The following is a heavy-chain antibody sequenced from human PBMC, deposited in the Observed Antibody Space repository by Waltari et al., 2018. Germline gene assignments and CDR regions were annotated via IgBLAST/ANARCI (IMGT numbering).Heavy chain of an antibody. CDR2: ISGGSDYI. V-gene: IGHV3-23*01. J-gene: IGHJ4*02. CDR3: AKGGVVTAWDEY. Sequence: EVQLLESGGGLVQPGGSLSLSCAASGFTFSTCGMSWVRQAPGKGPEWVSAISGGSDYIYYADSVRGRFTISRDNSKNTLYLQMSSLKAEDTAVYYCAKGGVVTAWDEYWGQGTLVTVSS. CDR1: GFTFSTCG. D-gene: IGHD2-21*02.